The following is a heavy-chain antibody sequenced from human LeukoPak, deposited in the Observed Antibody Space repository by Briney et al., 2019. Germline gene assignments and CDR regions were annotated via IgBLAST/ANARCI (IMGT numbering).Heavy chain of an antibody. J-gene: IGHJ4*02. CDR3: AKEACSSTSCYIDY. D-gene: IGHD2-2*02. CDR1: GFTFDDYA. Sequence: SLRLSCAASGFTFDDYAMHWVRQAPGKGLEWVSGISWNSGSIGYADSVKGRFTISRDNAKNSLYLQMNSLGAEDMALYYCAKEACSSTSCYIDYWGQGTLVTVSS. V-gene: IGHV3-9*03. CDR2: ISWNSGSI.